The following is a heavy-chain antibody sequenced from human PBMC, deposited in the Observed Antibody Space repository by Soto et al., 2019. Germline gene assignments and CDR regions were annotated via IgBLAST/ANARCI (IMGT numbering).Heavy chain of an antibody. Sequence: SETLSLTCTVSGGSISSYYWSWIRQPPGKGLEWIGYIYYSGSTNYNPSLKSRVTISVDTSKNQFSLKLSSVTAADTAVYYCARVIWDCSSTSCYASSFDYWGQGTLVTVS. CDR3: ARVIWDCSSTSCYASSFDY. D-gene: IGHD2-2*01. V-gene: IGHV4-59*01. CDR2: IYYSGST. CDR1: GGSISSYY. J-gene: IGHJ4*02.